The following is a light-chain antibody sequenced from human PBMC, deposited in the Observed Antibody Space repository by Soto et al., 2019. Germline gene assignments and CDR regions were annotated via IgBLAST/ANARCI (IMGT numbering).Light chain of an antibody. CDR1: QSISSW. J-gene: IGKJ1*01. Sequence: DIQMTQYPSTLSASVGVRVTMTCRTSQSISSWLAWYQQKPGKAPNLLIYSASILESGVPSRFSGSGSGTDFTLTISSLQPEDFATYFCQQSYSRPRTFGRGTKVDIK. V-gene: IGKV1-39*01. CDR3: QQSYSRPRT. CDR2: SAS.